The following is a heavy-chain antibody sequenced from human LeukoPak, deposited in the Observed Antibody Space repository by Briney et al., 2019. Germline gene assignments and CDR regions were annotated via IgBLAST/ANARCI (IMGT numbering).Heavy chain of an antibody. D-gene: IGHD1-26*01. CDR2: ISSSSSTI. V-gene: IGHV3-48*04. J-gene: IGHJ4*02. CDR1: GFTFSSYS. Sequence: GGSLRLSCAASGFTFSSYSMNWVRQAPGKGLEWVSYISSSSSTIYYADSVKGRFTISRDNAKNSLYLQMNSLRAEDTAVYYCARDRRKGAVYYFDYWGQGTLVTVSS. CDR3: ARDRRKGAVYYFDY.